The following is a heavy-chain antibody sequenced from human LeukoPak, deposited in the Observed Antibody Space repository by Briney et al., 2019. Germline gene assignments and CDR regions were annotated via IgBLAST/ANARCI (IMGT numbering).Heavy chain of an antibody. V-gene: IGHV3-30*18. CDR3: AKEDERYDYVWGRPDY. J-gene: IGHJ4*02. CDR2: ISYDGSNK. Sequence: GRSLRLSCAASGFTVRSYGMHWVRQAPGKGLEWVAVISYDGSNKYYADSVKGRFTISRDNSKNTLYLQMNSLRAEDTAVYYCAKEDERYDYVWGRPDYWGQGTLVTVSS. CDR1: GFTVRSYG. D-gene: IGHD3-16*01.